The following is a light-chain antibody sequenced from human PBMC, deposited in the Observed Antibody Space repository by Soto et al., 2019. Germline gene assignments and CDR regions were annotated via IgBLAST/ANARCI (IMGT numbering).Light chain of an antibody. CDR1: QSVSASY. J-gene: IGKJ2*01. Sequence: EIVLTQSPGTLSLSPGERATLSCRASQSVSASYLAWYQQKPGQAPTLLIYGASSRATGIPDRFSGSGSGTDFTLTISRREPEDLAVYYCQQYGSSPPYTFGQGTKLEIK. CDR2: GAS. CDR3: QQYGSSPPYT. V-gene: IGKV3-20*01.